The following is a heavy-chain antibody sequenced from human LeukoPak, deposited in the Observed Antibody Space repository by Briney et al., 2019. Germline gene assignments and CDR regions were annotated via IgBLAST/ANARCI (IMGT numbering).Heavy chain of an antibody. CDR2: IRYGVSNK. D-gene: IGHD2-2*02. J-gene: IGHJ4*02. CDR1: AFTFTNHG. Sequence: GGSLRLSCAADAFTFTNHGMHWVRQAPGKGLEWVAFIRYGVSNKYYADSVRGRFTISRDNSKNTLYLQMNSLRAEDTAVYYCAKDPRDCSSTNCYTAAAGFDYWGQGTLVTVSS. V-gene: IGHV3-30*02. CDR3: AKDPRDCSSTNCYTAAAGFDY.